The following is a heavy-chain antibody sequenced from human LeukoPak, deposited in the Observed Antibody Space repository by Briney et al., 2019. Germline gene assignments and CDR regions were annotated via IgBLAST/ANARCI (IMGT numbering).Heavy chain of an antibody. V-gene: IGHV3-11*01. J-gene: IGHJ4*02. D-gene: IGHD3-22*01. CDR3: ARDAIDSSGFDFDY. Sequence: TGKSLRLSCAASGFTFSDYYMTWIRQAPGKGLQWISYISTSAGTIYYADSVKGRFTISRDNAKNSLYLQMNSLRAEDTAVYYCARDAIDSSGFDFDYWGQGTLVTVSS. CDR2: ISTSAGTI. CDR1: GFTFSDYY.